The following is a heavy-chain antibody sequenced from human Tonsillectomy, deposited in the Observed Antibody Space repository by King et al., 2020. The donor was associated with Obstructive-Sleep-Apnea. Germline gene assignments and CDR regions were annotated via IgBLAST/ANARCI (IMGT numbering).Heavy chain of an antibody. CDR2: IWDDGSNK. J-gene: IGHJ4*02. D-gene: IGHD6-19*01. CDR1: GFTFSSYG. CDR3: ARARSVAHPNDY. Sequence: VQLVESGGGVVQPGGSLRLSCAASGFTFSSYGMHWVRQAPGKGLEWVTFIWDDGSNKYYADSVKGRFTISSDNSKNTLSLQMNSLRAEDTAVYYCARARSVAHPNDYWGQGTLVTVSS. V-gene: IGHV3-30*02.